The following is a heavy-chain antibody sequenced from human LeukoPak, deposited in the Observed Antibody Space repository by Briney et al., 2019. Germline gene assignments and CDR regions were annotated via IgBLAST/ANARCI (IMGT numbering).Heavy chain of an antibody. Sequence: GGSLRLSCAASGFTFNSYAMSWVRQAPGKGLEWVSAISGSGGSTYYADSVKGRFTISRDNSKNTLYLQMNSLRAEDTAVYYCAKDMGYYMSRDVVSRDYYYYGMDVWGQGTTVTVSS. CDR1: GFTFNSYA. D-gene: IGHD2-21*01. CDR2: ISGSGGST. CDR3: AKDMGYYMSRDVVSRDYYYYGMDV. V-gene: IGHV3-23*01. J-gene: IGHJ6*02.